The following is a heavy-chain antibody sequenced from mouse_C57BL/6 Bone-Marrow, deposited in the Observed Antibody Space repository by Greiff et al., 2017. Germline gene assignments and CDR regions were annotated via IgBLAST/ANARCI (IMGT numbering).Heavy chain of an antibody. Sequence: VQLQQPGAELVKPGASVKLSCKASGYTFTSYWMHWVKQRPGQGLEWIGMIHPNSGSTNYNEKFKGKATLTVDKSSSTAYMQLSSLTSEDSAVYYCARGGSSGPFAYWGQGTLVTVSA. CDR3: ARGGSSGPFAY. CDR2: IHPNSGST. D-gene: IGHD3-2*02. V-gene: IGHV1-64*01. CDR1: GYTFTSYW. J-gene: IGHJ3*01.